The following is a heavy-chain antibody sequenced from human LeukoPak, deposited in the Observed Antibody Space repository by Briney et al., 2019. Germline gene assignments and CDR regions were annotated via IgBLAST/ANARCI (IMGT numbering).Heavy chain of an antibody. J-gene: IGHJ4*02. CDR2: INHSGST. D-gene: IGHD3-22*01. CDR1: GGSFSGYY. CDR3: ARDAYDSSGYSFDY. Sequence: SETLSLTCAVYGGSFSGYYWSWVRQPPGKGLEWIGEINHSGSTNYNPSLKSRVTISVDTSKNQFSLKLSSVTAADTAVYYCARDAYDSSGYSFDYWGQGTLVTVSS. V-gene: IGHV4-34*01.